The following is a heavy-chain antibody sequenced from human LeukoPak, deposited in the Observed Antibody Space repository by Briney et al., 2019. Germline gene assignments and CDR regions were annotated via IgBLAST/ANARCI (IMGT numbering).Heavy chain of an antibody. CDR2: IYYGGST. V-gene: IGHV4-59*01. D-gene: IGHD3-10*01. CDR1: GGSISSYY. J-gene: IGHJ4*02. CDR3: ARVKRGVIDY. Sequence: PSETLSLTGTVSGGSISSYYWSWIRQPPGKGLEWIGYIYYGGSTNYHPSLKSRVTISVDTSKNQFSLKPSSVTAADTAVYYCARVKRGVIDYWGQGTLVTVSS.